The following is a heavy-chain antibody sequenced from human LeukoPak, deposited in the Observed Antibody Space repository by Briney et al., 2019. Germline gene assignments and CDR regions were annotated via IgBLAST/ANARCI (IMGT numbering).Heavy chain of an antibody. Sequence: TPGGSLRLSCAASGFTFSGSALHWVRQASGKGLEWVSSISSSSSYIYYADSVKGRFTISRDNAKNSLYLQMNSLRAEDTAVYYCARDRSSWSEGFDYWGQGTLVTVSS. V-gene: IGHV3-21*01. CDR3: ARDRSSWSEGFDY. CDR1: GFTFSGSA. J-gene: IGHJ4*02. D-gene: IGHD6-13*01. CDR2: ISSSSSYI.